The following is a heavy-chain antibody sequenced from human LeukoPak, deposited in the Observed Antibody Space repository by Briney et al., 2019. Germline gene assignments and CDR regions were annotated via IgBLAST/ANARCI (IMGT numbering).Heavy chain of an antibody. D-gene: IGHD3-3*01. V-gene: IGHV4-61*08. Sequence: PSETLSLTCTVSGGSISSGGYYWSWIRQHPGKGLEWIGYIYYSGSTNYNPSLKSRVTISVDTSKNQFSLKLSSVTAADTAVYYCATGPIWSGYYTGSEAFDIWGQGTMVTVSS. J-gene: IGHJ3*02. CDR1: GGSISSGGYY. CDR2: IYYSGST. CDR3: ATGPIWSGYYTGSEAFDI.